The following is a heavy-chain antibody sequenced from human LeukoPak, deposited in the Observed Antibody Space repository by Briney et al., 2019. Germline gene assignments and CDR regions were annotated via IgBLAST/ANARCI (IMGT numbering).Heavy chain of an antibody. V-gene: IGHV4-38-2*01. CDR1: GYSVSSGCS. CDR2: IYHNGHT. J-gene: IGHJ4*02. Sequence: SETLSLTCAVSGYSVSSGCSWGWIRQPPGKGLEWIATIYHNGHTYYNPSLKSRVTISVDTSKNQFSLKVSSVTAADTAVYCCTRGVALSDHGIIDSWGQGTLATVSS. D-gene: IGHD6-19*01. CDR3: TRGVALSDHGIIDS.